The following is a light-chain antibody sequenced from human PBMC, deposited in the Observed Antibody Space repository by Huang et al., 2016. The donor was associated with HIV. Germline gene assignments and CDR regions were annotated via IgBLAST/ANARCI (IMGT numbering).Light chain of an antibody. Sequence: EIVMTQSPATLSVSPGERATLSCRASQNIGDNLTWYQHKPGQAPRLLIYGASTRATGSPPRFSGSGSGTEFTLTISGLESEDFAVYYCQQFNNWPPRFTFGPGTTVDVK. CDR3: QQFNNWPPRFT. J-gene: IGKJ3*01. CDR1: QNIGDN. CDR2: GAS. V-gene: IGKV3-15*01.